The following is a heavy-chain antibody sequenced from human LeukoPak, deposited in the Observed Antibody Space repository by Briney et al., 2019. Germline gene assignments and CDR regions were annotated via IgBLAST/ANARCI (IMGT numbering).Heavy chain of an antibody. CDR1: GFTFSSYS. Sequence: GGSLRLSCAASGFTFSSYSMNWVRQAPGKGLEWVSYISSSSSTIYYADSVKGRFTISRDNAKNSLYLQMNSLRAEDTAVYYCARDGIQLWFDAFDIWGQGTMVTVSS. D-gene: IGHD5-18*01. CDR3: ARDGIQLWFDAFDI. CDR2: ISSSSSTI. J-gene: IGHJ3*02. V-gene: IGHV3-48*04.